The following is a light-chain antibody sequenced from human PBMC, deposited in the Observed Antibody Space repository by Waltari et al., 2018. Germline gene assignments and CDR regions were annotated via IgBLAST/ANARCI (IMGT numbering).Light chain of an antibody. CDR2: DAL. CDR3: LQRKSWPPVT. CDR1: QSVSFS. Sequence: PGDRATLSCRGSQSVSFSLSWYQQKAGQAPRLVIYDALDRATGIPARFIGSGSGTDFNLTISRLEPEDFAVYFCLQRKSWPPVTFGGGTRVEIK. J-gene: IGKJ4*01. V-gene: IGKV3-11*01.